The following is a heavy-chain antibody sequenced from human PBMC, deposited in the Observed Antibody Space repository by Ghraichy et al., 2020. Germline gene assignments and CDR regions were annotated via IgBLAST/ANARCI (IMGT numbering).Heavy chain of an antibody. Sequence: SVKVSCKASGGTFSSYAISWVRQAPGQGLEWMGGIIPIFGTANYAQKFQGRVTITADKSTSTAYMELSSLRSEDTAVYYCARAKIQLWSENYYYYYMDVWGKGTTVTVSS. CDR3: ARAKIQLWSENYYYYYMDV. V-gene: IGHV1-69*06. CDR1: GGTFSSYA. J-gene: IGHJ6*03. D-gene: IGHD5-18*01. CDR2: IIPIFGTA.